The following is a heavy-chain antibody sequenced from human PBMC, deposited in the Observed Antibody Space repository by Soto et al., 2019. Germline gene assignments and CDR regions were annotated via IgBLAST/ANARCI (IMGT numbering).Heavy chain of an antibody. CDR2: IYYSGST. CDR3: ARTYFSRFVWFDP. D-gene: IGHD3-10*01. V-gene: IGHV4-31*03. Sequence: SETLSLTCTVSGGSISSGGYYWSWIRQHPGKGLEWIGYIYYSGSTYYNPSLKSRVTISVDTSKNQFSLKLSSVTAADTAVYYCARTYFSRFVWFDPWGQGTLVTVPS. CDR1: GGSISSGGYY. J-gene: IGHJ5*02.